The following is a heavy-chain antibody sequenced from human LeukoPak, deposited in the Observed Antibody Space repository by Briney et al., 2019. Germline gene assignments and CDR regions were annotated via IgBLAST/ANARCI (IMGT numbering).Heavy chain of an antibody. Sequence: SVKVSCKASGGTFSSYAISWVRQAPGQGLECMGGIIPIFGTANYAQKFQGRVTITADKSTSTAYMELSSLRYEDTAVYYCARVISVAGTYEPAYFDYWGQGTLVTVSS. V-gene: IGHV1-69*06. CDR1: GGTFSSYA. J-gene: IGHJ4*02. CDR2: IIPIFGTA. CDR3: ARVISVAGTYEPAYFDY. D-gene: IGHD6-19*01.